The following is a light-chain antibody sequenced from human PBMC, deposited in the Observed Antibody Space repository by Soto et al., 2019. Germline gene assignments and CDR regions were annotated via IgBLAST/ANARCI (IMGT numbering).Light chain of an antibody. CDR3: QSFDISLRGVL. V-gene: IGLV2-14*01. J-gene: IGLJ2*01. CDR1: YSDVGTYNY. Sequence: QSALTQPASVSGSPGQSITISCTGSYSDVGTYNYVSWYQQHPGTAPKLLIHDSITRPSGVPARFSGSKSGTSASLAITGLQADDEADYYCQSFDISLRGVLFGGGTKLTVL. CDR2: DSI.